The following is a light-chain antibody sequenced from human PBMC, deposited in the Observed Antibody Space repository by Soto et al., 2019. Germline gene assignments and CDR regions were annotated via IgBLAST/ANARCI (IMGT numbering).Light chain of an antibody. CDR2: DAY. Sequence: DIQMTQSPSSLSASVGDRVTITCQASQDISNYLNWYQQKPGKAPKLLIYDAYKLETGVRPRCSGSGSGSNFTFTISSLKPEDIGTFYCQQYDNFPPGNIFGQGTKLEIK. CDR1: QDISNY. CDR3: QQYDNFPPGNI. J-gene: IGKJ2*01. V-gene: IGKV1-33*01.